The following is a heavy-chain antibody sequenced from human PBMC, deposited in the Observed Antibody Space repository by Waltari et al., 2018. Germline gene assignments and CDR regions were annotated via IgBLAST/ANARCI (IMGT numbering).Heavy chain of an antibody. Sequence: QVQLQQWGAGLLKPSETLSLTCAVYGGSFSGYYWSWIRQPPGKGLEWLGEINHSGSTNYNPSLKSRVTISVDTSKNQFSLKLSSVTAADTAVYYCARGPRSSGSYSFTHPWFIWGQGTLVTVSS. CDR2: INHSGST. CDR3: ARGPRSSGSYSFTHPWFI. V-gene: IGHV4-34*01. J-gene: IGHJ4*02. CDR1: GGSFSGYY. D-gene: IGHD1-26*01.